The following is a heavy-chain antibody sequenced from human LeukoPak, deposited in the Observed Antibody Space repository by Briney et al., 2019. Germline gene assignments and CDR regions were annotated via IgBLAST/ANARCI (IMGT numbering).Heavy chain of an antibody. D-gene: IGHD1-26*01. Sequence: PGVSLRLSCAASGFTFDDYGMTWVRQAPGKGLEWVSGINWNGDSTGYADSVKGRFTISRDNAKNSLYLQMNSLRAEDTALYHCARTRYSGSYGGADYWGQGTLVTVSS. V-gene: IGHV3-20*01. CDR2: INWNGDST. CDR3: ARTRYSGSYGGADY. J-gene: IGHJ4*02. CDR1: GFTFDDYG.